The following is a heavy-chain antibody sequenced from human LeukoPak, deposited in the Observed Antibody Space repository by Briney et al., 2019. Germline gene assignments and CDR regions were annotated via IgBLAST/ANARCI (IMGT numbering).Heavy chain of an antibody. V-gene: IGHV4-59*08. Sequence: SETLSLTCTVSGGSISGYYWSWIRQPPGKGLEWVGYICYSGSTNYNPSLKGRVTISVDTSENQFSLKLSSVTAADTAVYFCARQASWLPYFDLWGRGTLVTVSS. CDR3: ARQASWLPYFDL. D-gene: IGHD6-13*01. J-gene: IGHJ2*01. CDR1: GGSISGYY. CDR2: ICYSGST.